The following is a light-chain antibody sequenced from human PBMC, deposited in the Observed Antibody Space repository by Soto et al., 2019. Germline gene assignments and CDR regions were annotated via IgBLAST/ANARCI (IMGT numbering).Light chain of an antibody. Sequence: DIQMTQSPSTLSASVGDRVTITCRASQGINSWLAWYQKKPGKVTKLLLYKASSLESGVPSRFSGSGSGTEFTLTISSLQPDDFATYFCQQYDIYPWTFGQGTKVEIK. V-gene: IGKV1-5*03. CDR3: QQYDIYPWT. CDR1: QGINSW. CDR2: KAS. J-gene: IGKJ1*01.